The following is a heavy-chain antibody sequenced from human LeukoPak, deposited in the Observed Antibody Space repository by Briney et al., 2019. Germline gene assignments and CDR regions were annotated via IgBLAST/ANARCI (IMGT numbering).Heavy chain of an antibody. J-gene: IGHJ6*03. D-gene: IGHD1-26*01. V-gene: IGHV3-48*01. CDR2: ISGNSSTI. CDR1: GFTFSSYC. CDR3: ARVLVDGANNYYYYMDV. Sequence: GGSLRLSCAASGFTFSSYCMTWVRQAPGKGLEWVSYISGNSSTIYYADSVKGRFTISRDNAKNSLYLQMNSLRAEDTALYYCARVLVDGANNYYYYMDVWGKGTTVTVSS.